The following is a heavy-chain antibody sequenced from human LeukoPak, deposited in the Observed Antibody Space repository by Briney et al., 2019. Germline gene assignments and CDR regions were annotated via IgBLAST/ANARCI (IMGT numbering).Heavy chain of an antibody. D-gene: IGHD3-3*01. Sequence: SQTLSLTCTVSGGSISSGSYYWSWIRQPAGKGLEWIGRIYTSGSTNYNPSLKSRVTISVDTSKNQFSLKLSSVTAADTAVYYCARDLFGVDYYYYYMDVWGKGTTITVSS. J-gene: IGHJ6*03. CDR2: IYTSGST. CDR1: GGSISSGSYY. CDR3: ARDLFGVDYYYYYMDV. V-gene: IGHV4-61*02.